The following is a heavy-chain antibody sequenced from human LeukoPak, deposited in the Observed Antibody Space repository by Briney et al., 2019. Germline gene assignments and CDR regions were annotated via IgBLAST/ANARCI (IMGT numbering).Heavy chain of an antibody. CDR2: ISSSGSTI. CDR3: ARDDYGDYGTSRYYYMDV. J-gene: IGHJ6*03. CDR1: GFTFSSYD. V-gene: IGHV3-48*03. Sequence: GGSLRLSCAASGFTFSSYDMNWVRQAPGKGLEWVSYISSSGSTIYYADSVKGRFTISRDNAKNSLYLQMTSLRAEDTAVYYCARDDYGDYGTSRYYYMDVWGKGTTVTISS. D-gene: IGHD4-17*01.